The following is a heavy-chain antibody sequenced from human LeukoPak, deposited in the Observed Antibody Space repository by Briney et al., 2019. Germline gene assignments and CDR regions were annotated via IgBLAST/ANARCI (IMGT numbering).Heavy chain of an antibody. CDR2: TYYRSKWYN. CDR3: AREEIAVANHIRMDY. J-gene: IGHJ4*02. CDR1: GDSVSSNSAA. D-gene: IGHD6-19*01. Sequence: SQTLSLTCAISGDSVSSNSAAWNWIRQSPSRGLEWLGGTYYRSKWYNDYAVSVKSRMTINPDTSKNQFSLQLNSVTPEDTAVYYCAREEIAVANHIRMDYWGQGTLVTVSS. V-gene: IGHV6-1*01.